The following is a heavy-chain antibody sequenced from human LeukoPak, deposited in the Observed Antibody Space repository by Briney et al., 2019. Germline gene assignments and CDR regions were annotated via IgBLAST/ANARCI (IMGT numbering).Heavy chain of an antibody. CDR1: GGSISTSY. CDR2: IHTSGTT. Sequence: SETLSLTCTVSGGSISTSYWSWIRQPAGKGLEWIGRIHTSGTTNYNPSLRSRVTISVETSKNQFSLSLNSVTAADTAVYYCARGPSGGSGHDYWGQGTLVTVSS. J-gene: IGHJ4*02. V-gene: IGHV4-4*07. CDR3: ARGPSGGSGHDY. D-gene: IGHD3-16*01.